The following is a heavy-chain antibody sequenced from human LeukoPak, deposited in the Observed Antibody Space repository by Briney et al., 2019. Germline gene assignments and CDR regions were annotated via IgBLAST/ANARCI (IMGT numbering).Heavy chain of an antibody. CDR3: ASSRIVGATSGAFDI. V-gene: IGHV1-69*06. Sequence: ASVTVSCKASGGTFSSYAISWVRQAPGQGLEWMGRIIPIFGTANYAQKFQGRVTITADKSTSTAYMELSSLRSEDTAVYYCASSRIVGATSGAFDIWGQGTMVTVSS. CDR2: IIPIFGTA. CDR1: GGTFSSYA. D-gene: IGHD1-26*01. J-gene: IGHJ3*02.